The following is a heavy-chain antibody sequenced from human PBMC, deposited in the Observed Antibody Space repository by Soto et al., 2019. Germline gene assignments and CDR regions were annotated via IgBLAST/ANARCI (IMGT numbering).Heavy chain of an antibody. Sequence: ETLSLTCTLSGGSVSSYYWSWIRQPPGKGLEWIGYIYYSGSTNYNPSLKSRVTISVDTSKNQFSLKLSSVTAADTAVYYCARLAYYDFWSGYYWDQHNNWLDPWGQGTLVTVSS. CDR2: IYYSGST. CDR3: ARLAYYDFWSGYYWDQHNNWLDP. CDR1: GGSVSSYY. J-gene: IGHJ5*02. V-gene: IGHV4-59*02. D-gene: IGHD3-3*01.